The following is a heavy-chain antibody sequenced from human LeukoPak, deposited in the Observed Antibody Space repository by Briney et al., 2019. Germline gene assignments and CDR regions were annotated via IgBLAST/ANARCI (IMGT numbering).Heavy chain of an antibody. Sequence: SETLSLTCTVSGGSISSYYWSWIRQPAGKGLEWIGRIYSSGSTNYNPSLRSRVTMSVDTSKSQVSLKLSSVTAADTAVYYCAREYGSYYYYGMDVWGQGTTVTVSS. D-gene: IGHD3-10*01. CDR3: AREYGSYYYYGMDV. V-gene: IGHV4-4*07. J-gene: IGHJ6*02. CDR1: GGSISSYY. CDR2: IYSSGST.